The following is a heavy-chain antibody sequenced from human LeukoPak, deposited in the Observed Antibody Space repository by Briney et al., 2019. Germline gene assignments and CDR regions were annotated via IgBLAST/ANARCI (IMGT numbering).Heavy chain of an antibody. V-gene: IGHV3-23*01. CDR3: AKETPEGVTFDY. CDR2: ISGSGGST. J-gene: IGHJ4*02. CDR1: EFTFSSCA. Sequence: TGGSLRLSCAASEFTFSSCAMSWVRQAPGKGLEWVSAISGSGGSTYYADSVQGRFTISRDNSKNTLYLQMNSLRAEDTAVYYCAKETPEGVTFDYWAQGTLVTVSS. D-gene: IGHD5-18*01.